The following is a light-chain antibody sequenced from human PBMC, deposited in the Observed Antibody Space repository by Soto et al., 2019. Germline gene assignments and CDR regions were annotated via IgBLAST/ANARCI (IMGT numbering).Light chain of an antibody. CDR3: QQYENLPT. CDR1: QNINNY. Sequence: DIQMTQSPSSLSASVGDRVTITFQASQNINNYLNWYQQKPGRAPKLLIYDASNSEAGVPSRFRGSGSGTDFTFTISRLQPEDIATYYCQQYENLPTFGQGTRLEIK. CDR2: DAS. J-gene: IGKJ5*01. V-gene: IGKV1-33*01.